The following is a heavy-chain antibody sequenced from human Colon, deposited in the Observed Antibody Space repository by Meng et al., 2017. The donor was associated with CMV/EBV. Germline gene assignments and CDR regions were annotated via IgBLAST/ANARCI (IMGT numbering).Heavy chain of an antibody. D-gene: IGHD2-2*01. J-gene: IGHJ6*02. CDR1: GFTVSSNY. CDR2: IYSGGST. Sequence: GGSLRLSCAASGFTVSSNYMSWVRQAPGKGLEWVSVIYSGGSTYYADSVKGRFTISRDNSKNTLYLHMNSLRAEDTAVYYCARGWGGYCSSTSCQDEYYYYYGMDVWGQGTTVTVSS. V-gene: IGHV3-66*02. CDR3: ARGWGGYCSSTSCQDEYYYYYGMDV.